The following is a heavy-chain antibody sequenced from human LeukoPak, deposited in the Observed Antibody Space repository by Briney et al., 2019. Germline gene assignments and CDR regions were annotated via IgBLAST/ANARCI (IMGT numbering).Heavy chain of an antibody. CDR3: ARGGSGWLFDY. CDR2: IYYSGST. CDR1: GGSIRSYY. V-gene: IGHV4-59*01. J-gene: IGHJ4*02. Sequence: SETLSLTCTVSGGSIRSYYWSWIRQPPGKGLERIGYIYYSGSTNYNPSLKSRVTISVDTSKNQFSLKVSSVTAADTAVYYCARGGSGWLFDYWGQGTLVTVSS. D-gene: IGHD6-19*01.